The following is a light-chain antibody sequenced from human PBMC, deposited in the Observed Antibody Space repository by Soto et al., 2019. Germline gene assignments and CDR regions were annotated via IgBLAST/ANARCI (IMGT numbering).Light chain of an antibody. J-gene: IGLJ1*01. CDR3: AAWDASLDGYV. CDR1: SSNIGDNT. Sequence: QSVLTQPPSASGTPGQRVTISCSTSSSNIGDNTVNWYQQVPGTAPKLLIYDYDQRPSGVPDRFSGSKSGTSASLAIRGLQSEDEADYYCAAWDASLDGYVFGTGTKVTVL. CDR2: DYD. V-gene: IGLV1-44*01.